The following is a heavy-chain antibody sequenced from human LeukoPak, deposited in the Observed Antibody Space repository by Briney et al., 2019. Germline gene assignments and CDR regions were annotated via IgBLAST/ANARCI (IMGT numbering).Heavy chain of an antibody. D-gene: IGHD3-22*01. Sequence: PSETLSLTCAVSGGSISSSNWWSWVRQPPGKGLEWIGEIYHSGSTNYNPSLKSRVTISVDKSKNQFSLKLSSVTAADTAVYYCAREGEEYYYDSSGYSYYFDYWGQGTLVTVSS. CDR1: GGSISSSNW. CDR3: AREGEEYYYDSSGYSYYFDY. J-gene: IGHJ4*02. CDR2: IYHSGST. V-gene: IGHV4-4*02.